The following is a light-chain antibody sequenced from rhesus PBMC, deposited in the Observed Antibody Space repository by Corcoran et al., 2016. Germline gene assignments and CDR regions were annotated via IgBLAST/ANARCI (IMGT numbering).Light chain of an antibody. V-gene: IGKV2-62*02. Sequence: DVVMTQSPLSLPITPGQPASISCRSSQSLVHSNGNTYLSWYHQKPGQPPRRLFYKVSNRDSGVPDRFRARGAGTDFTLKISKVEAEDVGVYYCGQGTNVPYSFGQGTKVEIK. J-gene: IGKJ2*01. CDR3: GQGTNVPYS. CDR1: QSLVHSNGNTY. CDR2: KVS.